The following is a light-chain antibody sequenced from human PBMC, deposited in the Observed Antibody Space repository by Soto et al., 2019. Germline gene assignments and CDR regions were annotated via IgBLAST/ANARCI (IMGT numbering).Light chain of an antibody. Sequence: DIQLTQSPSIVSASLGDRVTISCRASQSVFIWLAWYQQKRGKAPKLLIYDASAVETGVPPRFSGSGFETEFTLSIDGLQSDDFAVYYCHQYQDYSSSSGQGTELEI. J-gene: IGKJ2*03. CDR1: QSVFIW. CDR2: DAS. CDR3: HQYQDYSSS. V-gene: IGKV1-5*01.